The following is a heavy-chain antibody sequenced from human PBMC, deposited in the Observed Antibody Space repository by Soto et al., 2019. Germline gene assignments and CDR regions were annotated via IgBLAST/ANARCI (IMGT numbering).Heavy chain of an antibody. CDR3: AGEKVGTTGIDF. CDR2: MNPNRGHT. Sequence: QAQLVQSGAEVKKPGASVKVSCKASGYTFTGYDINWVRQATGQGLEWMGWMNPNRGHTGYAQNFQGRVTMTRDNSITTAYMELSSLRDDDSAVYYCAGEKVGTTGIDFWGQGTLVTVSS. J-gene: IGHJ4*02. CDR1: GYTFTGYD. D-gene: IGHD1-26*01. V-gene: IGHV1-8*01.